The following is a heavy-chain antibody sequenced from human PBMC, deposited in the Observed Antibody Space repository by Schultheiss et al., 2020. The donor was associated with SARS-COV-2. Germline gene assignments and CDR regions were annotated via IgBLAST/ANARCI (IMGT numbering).Heavy chain of an antibody. CDR1: GGSISSYY. D-gene: IGHD6-13*01. Sequence: SETLSLTCTVSGGSISSYYWSWIRQPPGKGLEWIGYIYYSGSTNYNPSLKSRVTISVDTSKNQFSLKLSSVTAADTAVYYCARVGYSSSRTYYYYMDVWGKGTTVTVSS. V-gene: IGHV4-59*01. CDR2: IYYSGST. J-gene: IGHJ6*03. CDR3: ARVGYSSSRTYYYYMDV.